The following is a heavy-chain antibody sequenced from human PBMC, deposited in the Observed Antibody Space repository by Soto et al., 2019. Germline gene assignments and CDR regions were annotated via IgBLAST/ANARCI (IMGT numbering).Heavy chain of an antibody. CDR1: GFTFSDYY. J-gene: IGHJ4*02. V-gene: IGHV3-11*01. Sequence: GGSLRLSCVDSGFTFSDYYMSWVRQAPGKGLEWVSHISTSGSAMYHADSVKGRFTISRDNAENSLYLQMNSLRAEDTAVYYCARMFSRYDPLYYFDYWGQGTLVTVSS. CDR3: ARMFSRYDPLYYFDY. D-gene: IGHD1-1*01. CDR2: ISTSGSAM.